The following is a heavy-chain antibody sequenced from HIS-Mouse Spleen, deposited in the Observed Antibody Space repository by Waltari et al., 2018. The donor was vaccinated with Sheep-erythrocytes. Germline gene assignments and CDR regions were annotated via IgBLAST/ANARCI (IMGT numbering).Heavy chain of an antibody. D-gene: IGHD3-10*01. J-gene: IGHJ4*02. CDR1: GFPFSSSG. V-gene: IGHV3-30*18. Sequence: QVQLVESGGGVVQPGRSLRLSCAASGFPFSSSGRHWVRQAPGKGLEWVAVISYDGSNKYYADSVKGRFTISRDNSKNTLYLQMNSLRAEDTAVYYCAKDRRGFWDYWGQGTLVTVSS. CDR3: AKDRRGFWDY. CDR2: ISYDGSNK.